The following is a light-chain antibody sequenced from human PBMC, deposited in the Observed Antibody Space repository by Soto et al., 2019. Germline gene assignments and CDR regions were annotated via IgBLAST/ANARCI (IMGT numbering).Light chain of an antibody. J-gene: IGKJ1*01. CDR2: GTS. V-gene: IGKV3-20*01. CDR1: QSDGSNY. CDR3: QRDDNSSWT. Sequence: DIVLTQSPGTLSLSPGDRATLSCRASQSDGSNYLAWYQQKPGQAPRLLIYGTSSRAAGIPDRFTGSGSGTDFTLTISRLEPEDFAVYYCQRDDNSSWTFGPGTKVEIK.